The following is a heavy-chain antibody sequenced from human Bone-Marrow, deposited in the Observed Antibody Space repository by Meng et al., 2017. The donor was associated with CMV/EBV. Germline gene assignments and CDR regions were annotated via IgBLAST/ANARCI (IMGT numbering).Heavy chain of an antibody. Sequence: ASVKVSCKASGYTFTGYYTHWVRQAPGQGLEWMGWINPNSGGTNYAQKFQGRVTMTRDTSISTAYMELSRLRSDDTAVYYCARDQGSSSATYGMDVWGQGTTVTVSS. CDR1: GYTFTGYY. V-gene: IGHV1-2*02. CDR2: INPNSGGT. J-gene: IGHJ6*02. D-gene: IGHD6-6*01. CDR3: ARDQGSSSATYGMDV.